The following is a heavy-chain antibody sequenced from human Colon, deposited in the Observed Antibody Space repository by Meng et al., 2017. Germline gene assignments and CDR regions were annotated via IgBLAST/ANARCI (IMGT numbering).Heavy chain of an antibody. Sequence: QVQRVQPRAEVTKPGASVNVSCKASGYTFTTYGISWMRQAPGQGLEWMGLISTYDDNTNYVEKFRGRVTMTTDTSTNTAYMELRSLRSDDTAVYYCARDNPGDYVWDYWGQGTLVTVSS. V-gene: IGHV1-18*01. D-gene: IGHD4-17*01. CDR3: ARDNPGDYVWDY. J-gene: IGHJ4*02. CDR1: GYTFTTYG. CDR2: ISTYDDNT.